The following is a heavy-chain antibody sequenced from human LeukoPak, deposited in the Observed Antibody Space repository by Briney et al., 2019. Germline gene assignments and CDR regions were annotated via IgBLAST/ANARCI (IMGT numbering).Heavy chain of an antibody. J-gene: IGHJ5*02. V-gene: IGHV3-23*01. CDR1: GFTSSSYA. D-gene: IGHD6-19*01. Sequence: GGSLRLSCAASGFTSSSYAMSWVRQAPGKGLEWVSAISGSGGSTYYADSVKGRFTISRDNSKNTLYLQMNSLRAEDTAVYYCAKDPYSSGWYGSNWFDPWGQGTLVTVSS. CDR3: AKDPYSSGWYGSNWFDP. CDR2: ISGSGGST.